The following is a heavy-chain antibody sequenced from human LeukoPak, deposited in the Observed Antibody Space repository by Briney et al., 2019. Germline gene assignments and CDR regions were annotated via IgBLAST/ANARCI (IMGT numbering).Heavy chain of an antibody. Sequence: PGGSLRLSCAASGFTFSSYSMNWVRQAPGKGLEWVSYISSSSSTIYYADSVKGRFTISRDNAKNSLYLQMNSLRDEDTAVYYCAREGSSSSWYSIYYYYYGMDVWSQGTTVTVSS. CDR2: ISSSSSTI. CDR3: AREGSSSSWYSIYYYYYGMDV. V-gene: IGHV3-48*02. D-gene: IGHD6-13*01. CDR1: GFTFSSYS. J-gene: IGHJ6*02.